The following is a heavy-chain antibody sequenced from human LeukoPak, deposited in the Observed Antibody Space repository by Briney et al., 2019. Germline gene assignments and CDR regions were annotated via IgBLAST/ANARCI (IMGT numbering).Heavy chain of an antibody. CDR2: INPSGGST. Sequence: ASVKVSCKASGYTFTSYYMHWVRQAPGQGLEWMGIINPSGGSTSYAQKFQGRVTMTRDTSTSTAYMELRSLRSDDTAVYYCARDHANDTPHFDYWGQGTLVTVSS. CDR3: ARDHANDTPHFDY. V-gene: IGHV1-46*01. CDR1: GYTFTSYY. J-gene: IGHJ4*02.